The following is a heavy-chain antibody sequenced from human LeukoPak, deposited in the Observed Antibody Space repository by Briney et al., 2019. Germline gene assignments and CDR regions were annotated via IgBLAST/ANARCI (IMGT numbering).Heavy chain of an antibody. V-gene: IGHV4-59*01. D-gene: IGHD3-3*01. J-gene: IGHJ4*02. Sequence: SETLSLTCTVSGGSISSYYWSWIRQPPGKGLEWIGYIYYSGSTNYNASLTNRVTISADTSKNQFSLKLSSVTAADTAVYYCARGDFWSGYLVDYWGQGTLVTVSS. CDR3: ARGDFWSGYLVDY. CDR2: IYYSGST. CDR1: GGSISSYY.